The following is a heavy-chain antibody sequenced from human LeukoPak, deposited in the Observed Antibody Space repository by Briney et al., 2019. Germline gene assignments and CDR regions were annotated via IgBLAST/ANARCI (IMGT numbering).Heavy chain of an antibody. D-gene: IGHD2-15*01. CDR2: ISSNGGST. CDR1: GFTFSSYP. J-gene: IGHJ3*01. V-gene: IGHV3-64D*06. Sequence: PGGSLRLSSSAPGFTFSSYPMHWVRQAPGKGLEYVSAISSNGGSTHYADSVKGRFTISRDNSKNTVYLQMSSLYCTTGVAADYGFDFWGQGTVVTVSS. CDR3: GFDF.